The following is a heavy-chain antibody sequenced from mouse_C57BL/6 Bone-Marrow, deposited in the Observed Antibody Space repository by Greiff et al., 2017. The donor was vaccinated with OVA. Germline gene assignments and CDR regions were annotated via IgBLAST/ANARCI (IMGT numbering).Heavy chain of an antibody. CDR2: IDPETGGT. Sequence: VKLQESGAELVRPGASVTLSCKASGYTFTDYEMHWVKQTPVHGLEWIGAIDPETGGTAYNQKFKGKAILTADKSSSTAYMELRSLTSEDSAVYYGTRGGTTVGGPPWFAYWGQGTLVTVSA. CDR3: TRGGTTVGGPPWFAY. D-gene: IGHD1-1*01. V-gene: IGHV1-15*01. J-gene: IGHJ3*01. CDR1: GYTFTDYE.